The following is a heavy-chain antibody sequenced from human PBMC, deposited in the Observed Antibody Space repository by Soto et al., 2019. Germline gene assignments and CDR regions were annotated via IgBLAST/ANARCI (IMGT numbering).Heavy chain of an antibody. J-gene: IGHJ5*02. V-gene: IGHV4-34*01. CDR3: ARAEGSSSWYRGGNWFDP. D-gene: IGHD6-13*01. CDR1: GGSFSGYY. CDR2: INHSGST. Sequence: QVQLQQWGAGLLKPSETLSLTCAVYGGSFSGYYWSWIRQPPGMGLEWIGEINHSGSTNYNPSLKSRVTASVDASKNQFSLKLSSETAVDTAVYYCARAEGSSSWYRGGNWFDPWGQGTLVTVSS.